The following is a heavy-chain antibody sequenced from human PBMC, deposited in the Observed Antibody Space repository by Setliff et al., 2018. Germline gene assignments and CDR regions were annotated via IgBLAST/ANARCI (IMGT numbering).Heavy chain of an antibody. CDR2: VYPTGST. D-gene: IGHD2-2*01. CDR1: GDSITSGSDS. Sequence: KASETLSLTCTVSGDSITSGSDSWNWIRQPAGKGLQWIGRVYPTGSTNYDPDLRSRVTMSVDTSKNQFSLMLTSVTAADTAMYYCARGRMRGSCSGPSCTYDPFDIWGQGTPVTVSS. CDR3: ARGRMRGSCSGPSCTYDPFDI. V-gene: IGHV4-61*02. J-gene: IGHJ3*02.